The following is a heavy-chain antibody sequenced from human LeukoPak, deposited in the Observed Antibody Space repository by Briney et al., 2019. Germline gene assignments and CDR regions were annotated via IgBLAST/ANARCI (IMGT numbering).Heavy chain of an antibody. D-gene: IGHD1-26*01. J-gene: IGHJ3*02. V-gene: IGHV5-51*01. CDR1: GYSFTSYW. Sequence: GESLKISCKASGYSFTSYWIDWVRQMPGKGLEWMGIIYLVDSETRYSPSFQGQVTISADKSISTAYLQWSSLTAPDTAMYYCARQAHYRPRGHDAFDIWGQGTMVTVSS. CDR2: IYLVDSET. CDR3: ARQAHYRPRGHDAFDI.